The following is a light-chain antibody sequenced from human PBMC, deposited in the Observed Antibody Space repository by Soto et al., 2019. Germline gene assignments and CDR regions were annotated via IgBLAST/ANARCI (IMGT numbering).Light chain of an antibody. CDR3: CSYAGSYTVV. Sequence: QSALTQPRSVSGSPGQSVTISCTGTSSDVGGYRYVSWYRQHPGKAPKLMIYDVSKRPSGVPDRFSGSKSGNTASLTISGLQAQDEADYYCCSYAGSYTVVFGTGTKLTVL. J-gene: IGLJ1*01. V-gene: IGLV2-11*01. CDR2: DVS. CDR1: SSDVGGYRY.